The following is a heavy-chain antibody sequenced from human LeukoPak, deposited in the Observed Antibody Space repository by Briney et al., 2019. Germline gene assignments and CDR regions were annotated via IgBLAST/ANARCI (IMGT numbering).Heavy chain of an antibody. CDR3: ARGEITIFGVVEE. D-gene: IGHD3-3*01. V-gene: IGHV3-53*01. Sequence: GGSLRLSCAASGFTVSSNYMSWVRQAPGKGLEWVSVIYSGGSTYYADSVKGRFTISRGNSKNTLYLQMNSLRAEDTAVYYCARGEITIFGVVEEWGQGTLVTVSS. CDR2: IYSGGST. J-gene: IGHJ4*02. CDR1: GFTVSSNY.